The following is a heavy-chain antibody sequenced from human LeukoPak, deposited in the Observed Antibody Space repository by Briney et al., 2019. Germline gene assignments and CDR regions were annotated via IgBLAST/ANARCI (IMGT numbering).Heavy chain of an antibody. V-gene: IGHV1-18*01. CDR2: ISAYNGNT. CDR1: GYTFTSYG. Sequence: ASVKVSCKASGYTFTSYGISWVRQAPGQGLEWMGWISAYNGNTNYAQKLQGRVTMTTDTSTSTAYMELRSLRSDDTAVYYCARELRITMVRGVIIKRRSFDYWGQGTLVTVSS. J-gene: IGHJ4*02. D-gene: IGHD3-10*01. CDR3: ARELRITMVRGVIIKRRSFDY.